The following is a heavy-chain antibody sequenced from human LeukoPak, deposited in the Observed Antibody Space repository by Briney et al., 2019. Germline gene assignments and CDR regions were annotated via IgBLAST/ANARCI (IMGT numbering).Heavy chain of an antibody. CDR2: FDPEDCET. D-gene: IGHD3-10*01. V-gene: IGHV1-24*01. CDR3: ATAELLSFRKGYFDY. J-gene: IGHJ4*02. Sequence: ASVKVSCKVSGYTLTELSMHWVRQAPGKGLEWMGGFDPEDCETIYAQKFQGRVTMTEDTSTDTAYMELSSLRSEDTAVYYCATAELLSFRKGYFDYWGQGTLVTVSS. CDR1: GYTLTELS.